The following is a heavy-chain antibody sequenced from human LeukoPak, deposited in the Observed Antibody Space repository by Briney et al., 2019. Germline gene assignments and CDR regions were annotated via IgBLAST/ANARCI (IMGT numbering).Heavy chain of an antibody. V-gene: IGHV3-30*18. D-gene: IGHD6-19*01. J-gene: IGHJ3*02. Sequence: HSGGSLRLSCAASGFTFSNYGVHWVRQAPGKGLEWVALISYDGGNKYYADSVKGRFTISRDNSKNTLYLQMNSLRAEDTAVYYCAKQCGGSDWFDAFDIWGQGTMVTVSS. CDR3: AKQCGGSDWFDAFDI. CDR1: GFTFSNYG. CDR2: ISYDGGNK.